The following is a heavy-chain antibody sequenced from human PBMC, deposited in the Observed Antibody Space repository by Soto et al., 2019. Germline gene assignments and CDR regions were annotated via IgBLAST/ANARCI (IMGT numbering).Heavy chain of an antibody. CDR3: VRGVRSLHWFDP. J-gene: IGHJ5*02. Sequence: SETLSLTCTVSGPSISSAGYYWSWIRQPPGKGLECIGYIYSSGSTFYNPSLKSRVTISVDTSKNQFSLRLSSVTAADTAVYFCVRGVRSLHWFDPWGQGALVTVSS. CDR2: IYSSGST. CDR1: GPSISSAGYY. V-gene: IGHV4-31*03.